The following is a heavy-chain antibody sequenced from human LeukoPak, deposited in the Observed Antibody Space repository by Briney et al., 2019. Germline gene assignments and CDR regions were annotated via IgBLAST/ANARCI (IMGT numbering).Heavy chain of an antibody. CDR2: IYPGDSDT. Sequence: GESLKISCKGSGYSFTSYWIGWVRQVPGKGLGWVGIIYPGDSDTRYSPSFQGQVTISADKSISTAYLQWSSLKASDTAMYYCARTLRFLEWLWFDYWGQGTLVTVSS. J-gene: IGHJ4*02. V-gene: IGHV5-51*01. CDR3: ARTLRFLEWLWFDY. CDR1: GYSFTSYW. D-gene: IGHD3-3*01.